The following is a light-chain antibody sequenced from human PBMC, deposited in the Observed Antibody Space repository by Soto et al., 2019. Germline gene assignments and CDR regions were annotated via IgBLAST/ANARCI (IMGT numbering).Light chain of an antibody. Sequence: EIVMTQSPATLSMSPGERATLSCRASQSVSSNLAWYQQKPGQAPRLLIQGASTRATGVPARFSGSGSGTEFTLTISSLQSEDFAVYYCQQYNDGPFTFGQGTKLEI. V-gene: IGKV3-15*01. CDR3: QQYNDGPFT. J-gene: IGKJ2*01. CDR1: QSVSSN. CDR2: GAS.